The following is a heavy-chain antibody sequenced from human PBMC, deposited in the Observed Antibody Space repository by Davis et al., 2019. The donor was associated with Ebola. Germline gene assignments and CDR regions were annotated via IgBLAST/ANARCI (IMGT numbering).Heavy chain of an antibody. CDR1: GFTFDDYG. V-gene: IGHV3-20*04. D-gene: IGHD5-18*01. CDR3: ARTGYSYGFDGLVVGGYFDY. CDR2: INWNGGST. Sequence: GESLKISCAASGFTFDDYGMSWVRQAPGKGLEWVSGINWNGGSTGYADSVKGRFTIFRDNAKNSLYLQMNSLRAEDTALYYCARTGYSYGFDGLVVGGYFDYWGQGTLVTVSS. J-gene: IGHJ4*02.